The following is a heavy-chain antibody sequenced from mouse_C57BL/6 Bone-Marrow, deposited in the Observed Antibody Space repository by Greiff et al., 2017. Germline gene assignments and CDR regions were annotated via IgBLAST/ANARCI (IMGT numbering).Heavy chain of an antibody. Sequence: EVQLQQSGPELVKPGASVKISCKASGYTFTDYYMNWVKQSPGKSLEWIGDINPNNGGTSYNQKFKGKATLTVDKSSSTAYMELRSLTSEDSAVYYCARDYYYGLDYWGQGTTLTVSS. V-gene: IGHV1-26*01. D-gene: IGHD1-1*01. CDR2: INPNNGGT. CDR3: ARDYYYGLDY. J-gene: IGHJ2*01. CDR1: GYTFTDYY.